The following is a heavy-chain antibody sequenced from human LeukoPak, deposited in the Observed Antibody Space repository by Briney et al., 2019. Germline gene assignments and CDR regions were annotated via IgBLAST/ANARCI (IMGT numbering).Heavy chain of an antibody. J-gene: IGHJ4*02. CDR1: GGTFSSYA. D-gene: IGHD3-16*02. CDR2: IIPIFGTA. Sequence: SVKVSCKASGGTFSSYAISWVRQAPGQGLEWMGGIIPIFGTANYVQKFQGRVTITTDESTSTAYMELSSLRSEDTAVYYCTRGRLGELSTFDCWGQGTLVTVSS. CDR3: TRGRLGELSTFDC. V-gene: IGHV1-69*05.